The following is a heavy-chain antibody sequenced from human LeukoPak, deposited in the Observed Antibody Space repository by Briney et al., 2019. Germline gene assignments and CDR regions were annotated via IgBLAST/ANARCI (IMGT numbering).Heavy chain of an antibody. CDR3: ARYDFILISYFDL. Sequence: GGSLRLSCAASGFTVSTNYMSWVRQAPGKKLEWVSDIYSDGSTFYADSVKGRFTISRDSSKNTLYLQMNSLRAEDTAVYHCARYDFILISYFDLWGRGTLVTVSS. CDR2: IYSDGST. CDR1: GFTVSTNY. D-gene: IGHD3-3*01. V-gene: IGHV3-53*01. J-gene: IGHJ2*01.